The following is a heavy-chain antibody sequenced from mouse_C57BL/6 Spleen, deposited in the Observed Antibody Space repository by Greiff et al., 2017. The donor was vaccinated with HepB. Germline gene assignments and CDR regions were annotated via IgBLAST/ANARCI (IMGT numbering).Heavy chain of an antibody. Sequence: VQLQQSGPELVKPGASVKISCKASGYAFSSSWMNWVKQRPGKGLEWIGRIYPGDGDTNYNGKFKGKATLTADKSSSTAYMQLSSLTSEDSAVYFCAGLGYFDVWGTGTTVTVSS. V-gene: IGHV1-82*01. D-gene: IGHD2-4*01. CDR3: AGLGYFDV. CDR1: GYAFSSSW. J-gene: IGHJ1*03. CDR2: IYPGDGDT.